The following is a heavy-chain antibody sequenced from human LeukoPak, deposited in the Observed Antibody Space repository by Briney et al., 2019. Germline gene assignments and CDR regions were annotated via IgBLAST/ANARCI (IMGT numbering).Heavy chain of an antibody. CDR2: INHSGST. CDR1: GGSFSGYY. D-gene: IGHD3-10*01. V-gene: IGHV4-34*01. CDR3: ARARLLWFGESEFDY. Sequence: PSETLSLTCAVYGGSFSGYYWSWIRQPPGKGLEWIGEINHSGSTNYNPSLKSRVTISVDTSKNQFSLKLSSVTAADTAVYYCARARLLWFGESEFDYWGQGTLVTVSS. J-gene: IGHJ4*02.